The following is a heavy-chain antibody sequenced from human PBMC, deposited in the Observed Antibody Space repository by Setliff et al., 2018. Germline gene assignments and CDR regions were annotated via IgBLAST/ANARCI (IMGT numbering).Heavy chain of an antibody. V-gene: IGHV5-51*01. J-gene: IGHJ5*02. CDR3: VRQKSTGSGNNWFDP. CDR2: IYAGDYDT. CDR1: GYSFTDFW. D-gene: IGHD3-10*01. Sequence: GESLKISCKGSGYSFTDFWIGWVRQMPGKGLEWMGLIYAGDYDTRYNPSFQGRVTMSADKSINTAYLQWSSLKASDTAIYYCVRQKSTGSGNNWFDPWGQGTLVTVSS.